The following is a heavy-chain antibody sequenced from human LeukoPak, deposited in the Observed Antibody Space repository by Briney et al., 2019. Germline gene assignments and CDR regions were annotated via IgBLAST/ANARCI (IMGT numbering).Heavy chain of an antibody. CDR3: ARGYSNYGYTFDM. CDR2: ISSSSSYI. CDR1: GFTLSSHS. D-gene: IGHD4-11*01. V-gene: IGHV3-21*01. Sequence: GGSLRLSCAASGFTLSSHSMNWVRQAPGKGLEWVSSISSSSSYIYYADSVKGRFTISRDNAKNSLYLQMNSLRAEDTAVYHCARGYSNYGYTFDMWGQGTMVTVSS. J-gene: IGHJ3*02.